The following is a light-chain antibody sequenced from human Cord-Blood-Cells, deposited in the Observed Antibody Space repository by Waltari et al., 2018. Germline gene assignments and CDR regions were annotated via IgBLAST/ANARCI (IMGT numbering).Light chain of an antibody. CDR1: KLGDKY. J-gene: IGLJ2*01. CDR3: QAWDSSTVV. Sequence: SYELTQPPSVSVSPGQTASITCSGDKLGDKYACWYQQKPGQPPVLVIYQDSKRPSGIPERFAGCNSGSTATLTISGTEAMDEADYYCQAWDSSTVVFGGGPKLTVL. CDR2: QDS. V-gene: IGLV3-1*01.